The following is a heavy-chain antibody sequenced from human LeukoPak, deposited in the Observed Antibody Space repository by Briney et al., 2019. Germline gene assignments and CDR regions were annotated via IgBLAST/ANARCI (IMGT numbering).Heavy chain of an antibody. CDR2: IDNSGST. Sequence: SETLSLTCTVSGGSISSSYWSWVRQPPGKGLEWIGYIDNSGSTNYNPSLKSRVTISLDTPKSQFSLKLSSVTAADTAVYYRARAPLYSGGSGWSIYYFYAMDVWGQGTTVTVSS. D-gene: IGHD6-19*01. J-gene: IGHJ6*02. CDR3: ARAPLYSGGSGWSIYYFYAMDV. CDR1: GGSISSSY. V-gene: IGHV4-59*01.